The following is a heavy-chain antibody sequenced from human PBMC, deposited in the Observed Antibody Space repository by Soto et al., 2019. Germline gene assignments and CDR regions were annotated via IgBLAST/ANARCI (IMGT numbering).Heavy chain of an antibody. CDR2: INPNSGGT. CDR1: GYTFTGYY. Sequence: GASVKVSCKASGYTFTGYYMHWVRQAPGQGLEWMGWINPNSGGTNYAQKFQGWVTMTRDTSISTAYMELSRLRSDDTAVYYCARAGGSTQYYYYGMDVWGQGTTVTVSS. J-gene: IGHJ6*02. D-gene: IGHD1-1*01. V-gene: IGHV1-2*04. CDR3: ARAGGSTQYYYYGMDV.